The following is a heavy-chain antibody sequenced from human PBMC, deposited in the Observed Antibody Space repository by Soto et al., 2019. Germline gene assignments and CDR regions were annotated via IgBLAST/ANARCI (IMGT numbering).Heavy chain of an antibody. CDR1: GFTVSNNY. J-gene: IGHJ4*02. CDR2: IYRGGST. Sequence: SGGSLRLSCAASGFTVSNNYMSWVRQAPGKGLEWVSVIYRGGSTFYADSVRGRFTISRDNSKNTLYLQMNSLRAEDTAVYYCARDHGDYWGQGTLVTVSS. CDR3: ARDHGDY. V-gene: IGHV3-53*01.